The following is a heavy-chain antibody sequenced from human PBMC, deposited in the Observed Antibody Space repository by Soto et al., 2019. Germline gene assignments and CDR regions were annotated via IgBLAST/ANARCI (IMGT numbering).Heavy chain of an antibody. V-gene: IGHV1-18*01. D-gene: IGHD6-13*01. CDR2: ISAYNGNT. CDR1: GYTFTSYG. Sequence: ASVKVSCKASGYTFTSYGISWVRQAPGQGLEWMGWISAYNGNTNYAQKLQGRVTMTTDTSTSTAYMELRSLRSDDTAVYYCARESRIAAAGTGLYYFDYRGQGTLVTVS. CDR3: ARESRIAAAGTGLYYFDY. J-gene: IGHJ4*02.